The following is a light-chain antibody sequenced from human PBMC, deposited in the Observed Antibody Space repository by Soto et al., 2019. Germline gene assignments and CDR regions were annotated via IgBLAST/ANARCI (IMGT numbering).Light chain of an antibody. V-gene: IGKV3-11*01. CDR2: DAS. CDR1: QSVSSY. Sequence: EIVLTQSPVTLSLSPGERATLSCRASQSVSSYLAWYQQKPGQAPRLLIYDASIRATGIPARFSGSGSGADLALTISSLEHEDFAVYYCQQRRNWQVAFGQGTRLEIK. CDR3: QQRRNWQVA. J-gene: IGKJ5*01.